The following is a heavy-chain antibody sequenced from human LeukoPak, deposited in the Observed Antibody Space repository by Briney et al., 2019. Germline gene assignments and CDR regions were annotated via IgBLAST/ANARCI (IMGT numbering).Heavy chain of an antibody. V-gene: IGHV1-69*05. CDR3: ARGKGESGCDIYHFDY. CDR2: IIPIFGSA. Sequence: VASVKVSWKASGGTFISYAISWVRQAPGQGLEWMGRIIPIFGSASYARKFQDRVTIITDESTSTVHMELSSLRSEDTAVYYCARGKGESGCDIYHFDYWGQGTLVTVSS. CDR1: GGTFISYA. J-gene: IGHJ4*02. D-gene: IGHD5-12*01.